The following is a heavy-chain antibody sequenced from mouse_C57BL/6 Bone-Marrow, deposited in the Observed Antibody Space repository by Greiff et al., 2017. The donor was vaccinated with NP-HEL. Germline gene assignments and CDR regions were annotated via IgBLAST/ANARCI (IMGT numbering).Heavy chain of an antibody. CDR1: GFTFSSYA. V-gene: IGHV5-9-1*02. CDR3: TRGSSGWDY. D-gene: IGHD3-2*02. J-gene: IGHJ2*01. Sequence: LVESGEGLVTPGGSLKLSCAASGFTFSSYAMSWVRQTPEKRLEWVAYISSGGDYIYYADTVKGRFTISRDNARNTLYLQMSSLKSEDTAMYYCTRGSSGWDYWGQGTTLTVSS. CDR2: ISSGGDYI.